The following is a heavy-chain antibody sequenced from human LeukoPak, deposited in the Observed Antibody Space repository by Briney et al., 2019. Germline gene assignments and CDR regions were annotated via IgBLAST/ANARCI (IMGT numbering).Heavy chain of an antibody. CDR3: ARYSGYDLSPFYYYYGMDV. CDR1: GGSISSYY. CDR2: IYYSGST. Sequence: SETLSLTCTVSGGSISSYYWSWIRQPPGKGLEWIGYIYYSGSTNYNPSLKSRVTISVDTSKNQFSLKLSSVTAADTAVYYCARYSGYDLSPFYYYYGMDVWGQGTTVTVSS. D-gene: IGHD5-12*01. V-gene: IGHV4-59*08. J-gene: IGHJ6*02.